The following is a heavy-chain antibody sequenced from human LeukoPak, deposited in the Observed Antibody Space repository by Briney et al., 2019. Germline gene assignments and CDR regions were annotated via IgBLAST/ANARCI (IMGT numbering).Heavy chain of an antibody. CDR3: AKDNYSSSGPGGY. D-gene: IGHD6-13*01. J-gene: IGHJ4*02. CDR2: INSDGSST. CDR1: GFTFSSYW. V-gene: IGHV3-74*01. Sequence: GGSLRLSCAASGFTFSSYWMHWVRQAPGKGLVWVSRINSDGSSTSYADSVKGRFTISRDNAKNSLYLQMNSLRAEDTALYYCAKDNYSSSGPGGYWGQGTLVTVSS.